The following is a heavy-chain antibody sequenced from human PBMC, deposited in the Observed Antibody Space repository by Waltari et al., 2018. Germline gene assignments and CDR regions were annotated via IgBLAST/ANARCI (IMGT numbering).Heavy chain of an antibody. CDR3: ARGGPGGYNYGGYWYFEI. J-gene: IGHJ2*01. D-gene: IGHD5-18*01. V-gene: IGHV4-59*11. Sequence: QVQLQESGPGLVKPSESMSLTCIVSGFPLNSHSWHLVRQPPGTGLESIGFVYYSGNTNYAPALESRVTMSMDLSKNQFSLKLNSVTAADTAVYYCARGGPGGYNYGGYWYFEIWGRGTLVTVSS. CDR1: GFPLNSHS. CDR2: VYYSGNT.